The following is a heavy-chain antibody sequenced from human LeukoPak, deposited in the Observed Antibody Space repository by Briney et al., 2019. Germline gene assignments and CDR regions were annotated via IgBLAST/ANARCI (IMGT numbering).Heavy chain of an antibody. J-gene: IGHJ4*02. V-gene: IGHV3-23*01. CDR2: VSASGGST. CDR1: AFTFRSYA. Sequence: GGSLRLSCAASAFTFRSYAMIWVRQAPGKGLEWVSTVSASGGSTYYADSVKGRFTISRDNSNNTLSLQINSLRPEDTAVYYCAKGAGSRGYTYMANWGQGTLVTVSS. CDR3: AKGAGSRGYTYMAN. D-gene: IGHD5-18*01.